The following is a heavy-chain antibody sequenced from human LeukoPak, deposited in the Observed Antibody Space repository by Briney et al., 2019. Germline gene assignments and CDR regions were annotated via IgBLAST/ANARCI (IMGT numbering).Heavy chain of an antibody. CDR1: GFTFSSYS. D-gene: IGHD3-10*01. CDR2: ISSSSSYI. CDR3: ARDLMPSGMAPKYFDY. V-gene: IGHV3-21*01. Sequence: GGSLRLSCAASGFTFSSYSMNWVRQAPGKGLEWVSSISSSSSYIYYADSVKGRFTISRDNAKNSLYLQMNSLRAEDTAVYYCARDLMPSGMAPKYFDYWGQGTLVTVSS. J-gene: IGHJ4*02.